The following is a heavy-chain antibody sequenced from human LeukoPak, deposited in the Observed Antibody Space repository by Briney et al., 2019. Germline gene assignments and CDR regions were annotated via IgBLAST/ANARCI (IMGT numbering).Heavy chain of an antibody. V-gene: IGHV4-61*02. Sequence: SETLSLTCTVSGVSIANTFYYWNWLRQPAGKGLEWIGRIYTTGSTNYNPSLKSRVTISLDTARNPFSLKLSSVTAADTAVYYCARRQDGHDYWGQGTLVTVSS. CDR1: GVSIANTFYY. CDR2: IYTTGST. J-gene: IGHJ4*02. CDR3: ARRQDGHDY.